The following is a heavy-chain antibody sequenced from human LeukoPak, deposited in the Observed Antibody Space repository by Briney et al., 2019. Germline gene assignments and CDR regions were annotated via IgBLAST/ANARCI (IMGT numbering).Heavy chain of an antibody. J-gene: IGHJ4*02. V-gene: IGHV3-23*01. CDR1: GFTFSNYA. CDR3: AKRRTTVITMDYFDY. CDR2: ISGGAGTP. D-gene: IGHD4-17*01. Sequence: GESLRLSCAASGFTFSNYAMSWVRQAPGKGLEWVSGISGGAGTPYYADSVKGRFTISRDNSKNTLYLQMSSLRAEDTAVYYCAKRRTTVITMDYFDYWGQGTLVTVSS.